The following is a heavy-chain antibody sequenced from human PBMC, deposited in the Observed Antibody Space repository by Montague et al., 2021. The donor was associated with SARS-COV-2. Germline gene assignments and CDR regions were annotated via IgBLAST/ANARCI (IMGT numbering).Heavy chain of an antibody. J-gene: IGHJ3*02. D-gene: IGHD1-1*01. CDR3: AREREVERAARTLGAFDM. CDR1: GGSFSVYY. V-gene: IGHV4-34*01. Sequence: SETLSLTCAVYGGSFSVYYWSWLRQSPRSGLEWIADIRHSGTAHYNPSLESRVSISIDTSRNQFTLKLSSVTVADTAMYYCAREREVERAARTLGAFDMWGQGTMVTVSS. CDR2: IRHSGTA.